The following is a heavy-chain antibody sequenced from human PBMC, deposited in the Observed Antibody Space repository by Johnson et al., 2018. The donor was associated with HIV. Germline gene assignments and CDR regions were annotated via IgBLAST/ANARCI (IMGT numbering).Heavy chain of an antibody. CDR1: GFTFSSYA. Sequence: QVQLVESGGGVVQPGRSLRLSCAASGFTFSSYAMHWVRQAPGKGLEWVAVISDHGRTTYFADSVKGRFTISRDNSKNTLYLQMNSLRAEDTAVYYCASHRSIAADDAFDIWGQGTMVT. CDR2: ISDHGRTT. CDR3: ASHRSIAADDAFDI. V-gene: IGHV3-30*04. D-gene: IGHD6-13*01. J-gene: IGHJ3*02.